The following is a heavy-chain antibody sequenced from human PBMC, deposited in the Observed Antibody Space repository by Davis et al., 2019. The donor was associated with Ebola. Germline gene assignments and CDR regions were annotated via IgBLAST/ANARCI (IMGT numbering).Heavy chain of an antibody. J-gene: IGHJ6*04. CDR3: ARVRYCGGDCSKNYYYGMDV. CDR2: ISAYNGNT. CDR1: GYTFTSYG. D-gene: IGHD2-21*02. Sequence: ASAKVSCKASGYTFTSYGISWVRQAPGQGLEWMGWISAYNGNTNYAQKLQGRVTMTTDTSTRTAYMELRSLRTDDTAVYYCARVRYCGGDCSKNYYYGMDVWGKGTTVTVSS. V-gene: IGHV1-18*01.